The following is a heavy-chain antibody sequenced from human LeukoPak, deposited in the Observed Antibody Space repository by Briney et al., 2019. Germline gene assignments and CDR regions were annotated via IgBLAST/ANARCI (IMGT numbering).Heavy chain of an antibody. D-gene: IGHD2-21*02. V-gene: IGHV3-30*18. CDR3: AKDIVVVTAMNPPDYGMDV. CDR1: GFTFSSYG. J-gene: IGHJ6*02. Sequence: PGGSLRLSCAASGFTFSSYGMHWVRQAPGKGLEWVAVISYDGSNKYYADSVKGRFTISRDNSKNTLYLQMNSLRAEDTAVYYCAKDIVVVTAMNPPDYGMDVWGQGTTVTVSS. CDR2: ISYDGSNK.